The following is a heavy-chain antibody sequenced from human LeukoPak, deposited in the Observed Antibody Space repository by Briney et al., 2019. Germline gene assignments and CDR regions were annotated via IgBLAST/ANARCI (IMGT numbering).Heavy chain of an antibody. CDR1: GFIVSSNY. CDR2: ISYDGSNK. Sequence: GGSLRLSCAASGFIVSSNYMSWVRQAPGKGLEWVAVISYDGSNKYYADSVKGRFTISRDNSKNSLYLQMNSLRAEDTAVYYCARDPEAYYDILTGYYGDAFDIWGQGTMVTVSS. D-gene: IGHD3-9*01. J-gene: IGHJ3*02. V-gene: IGHV3-30-3*01. CDR3: ARDPEAYYDILTGYYGDAFDI.